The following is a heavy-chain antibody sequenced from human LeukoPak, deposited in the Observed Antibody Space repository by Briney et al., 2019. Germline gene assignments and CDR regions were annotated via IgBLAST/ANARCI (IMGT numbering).Heavy chain of an antibody. Sequence: PGGSLRLSCAASGFTFSIYTINWVRQAPGKGLEWVSYISGGSSTIYYADSVKGRFTISRDNAKNSLYLQMNSLRDEDTAVYYCARGGSSYGGFDYWGQGTLVTVSS. D-gene: IGHD5-18*01. V-gene: IGHV3-48*02. CDR3: ARGGSSYGGFDY. CDR1: GFTFSIYT. J-gene: IGHJ4*02. CDR2: ISGGSSTI.